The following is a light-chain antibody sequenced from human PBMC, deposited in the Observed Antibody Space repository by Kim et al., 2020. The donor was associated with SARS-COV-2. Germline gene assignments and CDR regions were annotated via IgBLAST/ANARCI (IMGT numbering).Light chain of an antibody. CDR1: QSVSSSR. CDR3: QQYSGSPIT. CDR2: SGS. V-gene: IGKV3-20*01. Sequence: EIVLSQSPGTLSLSPGERATLSCSASQSVSSSRIAWYQQKPGQAPSLLIYSGSSRATGIPDRFSGSGSGTDFTLTITRLELEDCAVYYCQQYSGSPITFGQGTRLEI. J-gene: IGKJ5*01.